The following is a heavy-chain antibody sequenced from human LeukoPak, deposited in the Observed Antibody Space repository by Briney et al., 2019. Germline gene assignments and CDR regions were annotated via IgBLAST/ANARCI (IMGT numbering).Heavy chain of an antibody. CDR2: IKQYGSEI. CDR1: GFTFSSYW. V-gene: IGHV3-7*01. Sequence: GGSLTLSCPASGFTFSSYWMSWVRQAPAKGLEWVANIKQYGSEIHYVDSVKGRFTLSRDNAKNSLFLQMNSLRAEDRAVYYCARDRGDSSGYLADYWARETLATVSS. J-gene: IGHJ4*02. D-gene: IGHD3-22*01. CDR3: ARDRGDSSGYLADY.